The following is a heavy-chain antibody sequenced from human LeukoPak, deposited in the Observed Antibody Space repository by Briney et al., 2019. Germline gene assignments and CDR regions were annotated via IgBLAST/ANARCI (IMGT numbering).Heavy chain of an antibody. V-gene: IGHV4-59*12. Sequence: PSETLSLTCTVSGDSMNEYYWSWVRQPPGKGLELIGYVFHTGRTNYRPSLKNRVTISLDTSKNQFSLKLSSVAAADTAVYYCARDTIAVAVGGDAFDIWGQGTMVTVSS. CDR1: GDSMNEYY. CDR2: VFHTGRT. D-gene: IGHD6-19*01. CDR3: ARDTIAVAVGGDAFDI. J-gene: IGHJ3*02.